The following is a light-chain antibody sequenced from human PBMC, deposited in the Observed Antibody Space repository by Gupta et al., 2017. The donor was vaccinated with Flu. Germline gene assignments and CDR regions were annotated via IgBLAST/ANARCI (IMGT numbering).Light chain of an antibody. V-gene: IGLV1-51*01. J-gene: IGLJ3*02. CDR1: SSNIGNNF. CDR3: GTWDSSLNSRV. Sequence: VTIACSGSSSNIGNNFVSWYQQVPGTAPKLLIYDNNKRPSGIPDRFSGSKSGTSATLGITGLQTGDEADYYCGTWDSSLNSRVFGGGTKLTVL. CDR2: DNN.